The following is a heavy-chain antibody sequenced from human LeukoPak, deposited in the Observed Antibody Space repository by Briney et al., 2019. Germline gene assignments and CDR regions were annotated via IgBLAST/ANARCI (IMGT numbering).Heavy chain of an antibody. J-gene: IGHJ4*02. V-gene: IGHV5-51*01. CDR1: GYSLTSYW. CDR2: IYPGDSDT. CDR3: ARQRQRYSSGWFFDY. D-gene: IGHD6-19*01. Sequence: GESLKISCKGSGYSLTSYWIGWVRQMPGKGLEWMGIIYPGDSDTRYSPSFQGQVTISADKSISTAYLQWSSLKASDTAMYYCARQRQRYSSGWFFDYWGQGTLVTVSS.